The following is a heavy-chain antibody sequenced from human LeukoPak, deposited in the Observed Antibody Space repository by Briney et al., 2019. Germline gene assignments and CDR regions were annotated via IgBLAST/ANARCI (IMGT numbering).Heavy chain of an antibody. CDR2: INHSGST. J-gene: IGHJ4*02. V-gene: IGHV4-34*01. D-gene: IGHD1-26*01. CDR3: ARGGGSYYYFDY. CDR1: GGSFSGYY. Sequence: SETLSLTCAVYGGSFSGYYWSWIRQPPGKGREWIGAINHSGSTNYNPSLKSRVTISVDTSKTQFSLKLSSVTAADTAVYYCARGGGSYYYFDYWGQGTLVTVSS.